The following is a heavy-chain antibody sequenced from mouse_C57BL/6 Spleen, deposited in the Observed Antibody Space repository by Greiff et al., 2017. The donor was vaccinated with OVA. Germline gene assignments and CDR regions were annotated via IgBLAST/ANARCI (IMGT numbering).Heavy chain of an antibody. Sequence: DVKLQESGPGLVKPSQSLSLTCSVTGYSITSGYYWNWIRQFPGNKLEWMGYISYDGSNNYNPSLKNRISITRDTSKNQFFLKLDAVTTEDTATYYCARETGDYWGQGTTLTVSS. J-gene: IGHJ2*01. V-gene: IGHV3-6*01. CDR1: GYSITSGYY. CDR3: ARETGDY. D-gene: IGHD4-1*01. CDR2: ISYDGSN.